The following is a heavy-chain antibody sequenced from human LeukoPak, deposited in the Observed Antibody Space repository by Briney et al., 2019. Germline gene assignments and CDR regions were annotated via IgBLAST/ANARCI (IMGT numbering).Heavy chain of an antibody. CDR2: ISGSGSST. CDR3: AKGHSVPAAFFDY. CDR1: GLTFSSYA. V-gene: IGHV3-23*01. J-gene: IGHJ4*02. D-gene: IGHD2-2*01. Sequence: GGSLRLSCAASGLTFSSYAMGWVRQAPGKGLEWVSGISGSGSSTYYADSVKGRFTISRDNSKNTLSLQMNSLRAEDTAVYFCAKGHSVPAAFFDYWGQGTLVTVSS.